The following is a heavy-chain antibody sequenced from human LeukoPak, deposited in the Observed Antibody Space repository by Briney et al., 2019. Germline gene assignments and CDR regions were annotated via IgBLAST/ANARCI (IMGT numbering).Heavy chain of an antibody. D-gene: IGHD2/OR15-2a*01. J-gene: IGHJ2*01. CDR3: ARGFTSFL. CDR2: IYYTETT. V-gene: IGHV4-59*11. Sequence: SETLSLTCTVSGGSTSSQSWSWIRQPPGKGLEWIGNIYYTETTNYNPSLKSRVSISVDTSKNLLSLTLTSVTAADTAVYYCARGFTSFLWGRGTLVTVSS. CDR1: GGSTSSQS.